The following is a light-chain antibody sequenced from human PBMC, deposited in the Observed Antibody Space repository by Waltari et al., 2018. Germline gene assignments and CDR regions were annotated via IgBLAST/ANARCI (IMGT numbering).Light chain of an antibody. CDR2: EDS. CDR3: YSTDSSGNHRR. CDR1: ALPKKY. Sequence: SYELTQPPSVSVSPGQTARITCSGDALPKKYAYWYQQKSGQTPVLVIYEDSKRPSGIPERFYGSSSGTMATLTISGAQVEDEADYYCYSTDSSGNHRRFGGGTKLTVL. J-gene: IGLJ2*01. V-gene: IGLV3-10*01.